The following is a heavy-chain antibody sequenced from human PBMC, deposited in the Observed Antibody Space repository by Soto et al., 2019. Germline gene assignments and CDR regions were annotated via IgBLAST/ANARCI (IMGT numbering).Heavy chain of an antibody. CDR1: GFPFINYA. D-gene: IGHD3-10*01. CDR3: AKEGVRDSSISLYFFDQ. V-gene: IGHV3-23*01. CDR2: ISGSGGRT. Sequence: EVQLLDSGGGSVQPGGSLRLSCAASGFPFINYAMHWVRQAPGKGLEWVSAISGSGGRTYYGDSVKGRFTISRDNSKDTLYLHMNRLTAEDTAVYFCAKEGVRDSSISLYFFDQCGQGSLVTVSS. J-gene: IGHJ4*02.